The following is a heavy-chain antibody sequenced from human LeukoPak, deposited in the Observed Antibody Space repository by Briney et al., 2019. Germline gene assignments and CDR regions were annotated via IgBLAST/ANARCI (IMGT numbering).Heavy chain of an antibody. J-gene: IGHJ4*02. V-gene: IGHV1-3*01. CDR1: GYTFTSYA. CDR3: ARSGSRLLWFGETMGYCDH. CDR2: INAGNGNT. Sequence: ASVKVSCKASGYTFTSYAMHWVRQAPGQRLEWMGWINAGNGNTKYSQKLQGRVTMTTDTSTSTAYMELRSLRSDDTAVYYCARSGSRLLWFGETMGYCDHWGQGTLVTVSS. D-gene: IGHD3-10*01.